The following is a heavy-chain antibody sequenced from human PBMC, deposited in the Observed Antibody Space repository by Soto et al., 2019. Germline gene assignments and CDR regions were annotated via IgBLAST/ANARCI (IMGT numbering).Heavy chain of an antibody. J-gene: IGHJ6*02. D-gene: IGHD1-26*01. CDR1: GFTFSSYS. Sequence: PGGSLRLSCAASGFTFSSYSMNWVRQAPGKGLEWVSYISSSSSTIYYADSVKGRFTISRDNAKNSLYLQMNSLRDEDTAVYYCARDPLTSGSYPVYYYYGMDVWGQGTTVTVSS. CDR3: ARDPLTSGSYPVYYYYGMDV. CDR2: ISSSSSTI. V-gene: IGHV3-48*02.